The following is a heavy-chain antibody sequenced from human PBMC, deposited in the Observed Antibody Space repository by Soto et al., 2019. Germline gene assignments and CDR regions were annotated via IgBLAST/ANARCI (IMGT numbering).Heavy chain of an antibody. Sequence: SQTLSLTCAISGDSVSSNSAACNWIRQSPSRGLEWLGRTYYRSKWYYNYAVSVKSRITINPDTSKNQFSLQLNSVTPEDTAVYYCAGAADLNFDYWGQGTLVTVS. CDR1: GDSVSSNSAA. V-gene: IGHV6-1*01. CDR2: TYYRSKWYY. CDR3: AGAADLNFDY. J-gene: IGHJ4*02. D-gene: IGHD6-13*01.